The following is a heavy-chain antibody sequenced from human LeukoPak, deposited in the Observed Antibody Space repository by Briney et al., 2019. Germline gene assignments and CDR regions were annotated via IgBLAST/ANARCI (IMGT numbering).Heavy chain of an antibody. D-gene: IGHD3-22*01. J-gene: IGHJ3*02. CDR2: ISSSGSTI. CDR1: GFTFSDYY. V-gene: IGHV3-11*04. CDR3: ARAPPGTMIVVSAFDI. Sequence: GGSLRLSXAASGFTFSDYYMSWIRQAPGKGLEWVSYISSSGSTIYYADSVKGRFTISRDNAKNSLYLQMNSLRAEDTAVYYCARAPPGTMIVVSAFDIWGQGTMVTVSS.